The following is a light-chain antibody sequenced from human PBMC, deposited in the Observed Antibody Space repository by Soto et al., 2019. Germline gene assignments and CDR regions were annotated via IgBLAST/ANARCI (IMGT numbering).Light chain of an antibody. CDR2: DAS. V-gene: IGKV1-5*01. J-gene: IGKJ1*01. CDR1: QTVNTW. Sequence: DIQMTQSPSTLSASVGERVTITCRASQTVNTWLAWYQQKPGKAPNLLISDASSLEGGVPSRFSGSGSGTDFTLTITSLQPDDFATYYCQQYNSDWTFGQGTKVDI. CDR3: QQYNSDWT.